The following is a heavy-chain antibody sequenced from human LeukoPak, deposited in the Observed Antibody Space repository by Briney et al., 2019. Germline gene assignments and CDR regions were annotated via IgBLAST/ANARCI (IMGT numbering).Heavy chain of an antibody. V-gene: IGHV3-72*01. J-gene: IGHJ4*02. Sequence: PGGSLRLSCAASGFTFSDHYMDWVRQAPGKGLEWVGRAKNKADSYTIEYAASVRGRFIISRDDSKNSLYLQMNSLKTEDTAVYYCVKDSSFWTFDYWGQGTLVTVSS. D-gene: IGHD6-6*01. CDR1: GFTFSDHY. CDR2: AKNKADSYTI. CDR3: VKDSSFWTFDY.